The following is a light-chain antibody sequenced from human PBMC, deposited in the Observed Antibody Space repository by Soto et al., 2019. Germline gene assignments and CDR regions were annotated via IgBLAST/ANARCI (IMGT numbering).Light chain of an antibody. Sequence: DIQVAKTRSAVRGAVEDSGTRTCRASQNIRNLLAWYQQKPGKAPKPLIYDASTLKTGVPSRFSGSGSGSEFNFTISSLQPDDLATYYCKQYNPYSWTFGPGTKVDIK. CDR1: QNIRNL. CDR3: KQYNPYSWT. V-gene: IGKV1-5*01. J-gene: IGKJ1*01. CDR2: DAS.